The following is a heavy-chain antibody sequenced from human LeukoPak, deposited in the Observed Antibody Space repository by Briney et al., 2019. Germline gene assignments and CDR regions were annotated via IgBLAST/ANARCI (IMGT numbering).Heavy chain of an antibody. Sequence: SETLSLTCTVSGGSISSGSYYWTWVRQHPGAGLEWIGYIYYTGNAYYNPSLKSRVTISVDVSKNQFSLNLNSVTAADTAVYFCAKGLATAQGEAAMPLWGQGTLVTVSS. CDR1: GGSISSGSYY. J-gene: IGHJ4*02. D-gene: IGHD2-2*01. CDR3: AKGLATAQGEAAMPL. V-gene: IGHV4-31*03. CDR2: IYYTGNA.